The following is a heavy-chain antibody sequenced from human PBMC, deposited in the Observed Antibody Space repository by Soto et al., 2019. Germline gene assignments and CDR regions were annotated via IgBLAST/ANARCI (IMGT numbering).Heavy chain of an antibody. V-gene: IGHV3-48*01. CDR1: GFTFSSDS. CDR3: ARDLGSSWYPEYFQH. J-gene: IGHJ1*01. D-gene: IGHD6-13*01. CDR2: ISSSSSTI. Sequence: EVPLVESGGGLVQPGGSLRLSFAASGFTFSSDSMNWVRQAPGKGLEWVSYISSSSSTIYYADSVKGRFTISRDNAKNSLYLQMNSLRAEDTAVYYCARDLGSSWYPEYFQHWGQGTLVTVSS.